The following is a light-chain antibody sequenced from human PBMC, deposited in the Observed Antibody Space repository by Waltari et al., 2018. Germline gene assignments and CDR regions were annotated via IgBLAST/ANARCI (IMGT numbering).Light chain of an antibody. CDR3: QQFNSYPRT. J-gene: IGKJ1*01. Sequence: IQLTQSPSALSASVGDRVTITCRATQDIYTYLAWYHQEPGKAPKLLIYAASTLQSGVPSRFSGSGSGTDFTLTISSLQPEDFATYYCQQFNSYPRTFGQGTKVEIK. V-gene: IGKV1-9*01. CDR1: QDIYTY. CDR2: AAS.